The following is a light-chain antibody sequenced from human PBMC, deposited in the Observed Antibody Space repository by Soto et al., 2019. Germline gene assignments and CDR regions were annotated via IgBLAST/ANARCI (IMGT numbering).Light chain of an antibody. CDR3: QQSYSTPPIT. V-gene: IGKV1-39*01. CDR1: QSISSY. Sequence: DIDMTQSPSSLSASVGDRVTITCRASQSISSYLNWYQQKPGKAPKLXXYAASSLQSGVPSRFSGSGSGTDFTLTISSLQPEDFATYYCQQSYSTPPITFGQGTRLEIK. J-gene: IGKJ5*01. CDR2: AAS.